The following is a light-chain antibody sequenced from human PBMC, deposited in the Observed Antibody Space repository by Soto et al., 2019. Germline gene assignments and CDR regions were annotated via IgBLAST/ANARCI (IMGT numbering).Light chain of an antibody. V-gene: IGKV3D-15*01. CDR3: QQYNNWPF. CDR2: GAS. CDR1: QGISSN. Sequence: EIVMTQSPATLSVSPGERATLSCRASQGISSNLAWYQQKPGQAPRLLISGASTRATGIPARFSGSGSGTEFTLTISSLQSEDFAVYYCQQYNNWPFFGQGTKLEI. J-gene: IGKJ2*01.